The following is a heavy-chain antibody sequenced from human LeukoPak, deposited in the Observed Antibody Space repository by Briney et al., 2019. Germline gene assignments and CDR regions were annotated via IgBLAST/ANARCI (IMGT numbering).Heavy chain of an antibody. CDR3: ARARGGYDFDY. V-gene: IGHV3-7*03. J-gene: IGHJ4*02. D-gene: IGHD5-12*01. CDR2: IKQDGSEK. Sequence: HPGGSLSLSCAASRFTFSSYWMSWVRQATEEGLEWVANIKQDGSEKYYVDSVKGRFTISRDNAKNSLYLQLNSLRAEDTAVYYCARARGGYDFDYCGQGTLVTVSS. CDR1: RFTFSSYW.